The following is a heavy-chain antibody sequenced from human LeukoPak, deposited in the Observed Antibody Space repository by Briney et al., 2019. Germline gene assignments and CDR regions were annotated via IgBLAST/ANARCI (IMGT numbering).Heavy chain of an antibody. J-gene: IGHJ5*02. CDR1: GYSFTSYW. D-gene: IGHD1-26*01. CDR3: ARREEKKKGFDP. Sequence: EESVKISCKGSGYSFTSYWIGWVRQMPGKGVEWMGIIYPGDSDTRYSPSFQGQVTISADKSISTAYLQWSTLKASDTAMYYCARREEKKKGFDPWGQGTLVTVSS. V-gene: IGHV5-51*01. CDR2: IYPGDSDT.